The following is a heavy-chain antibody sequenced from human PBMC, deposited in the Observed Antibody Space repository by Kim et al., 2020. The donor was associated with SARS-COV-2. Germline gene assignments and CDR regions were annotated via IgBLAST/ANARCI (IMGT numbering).Heavy chain of an antibody. V-gene: IGHV3-30-3*01. J-gene: IGHJ3*02. CDR1: GFTFSSYA. D-gene: IGHD3-3*01. Sequence: GGSLRLSCAASGFTFSSYAMHWVRQAPGKGLEWVAFISYDGSNKYYADSVKGRFTISRDNSKNTLYLQMNSLRAEDTAVYYCARHRFEAFDIWGQGTMVTVSS. CDR2: ISYDGSNK. CDR3: ARHRFEAFDI.